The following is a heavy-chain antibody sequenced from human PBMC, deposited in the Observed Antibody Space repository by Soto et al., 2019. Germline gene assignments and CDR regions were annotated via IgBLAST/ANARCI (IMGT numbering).Heavy chain of an antibody. CDR3: ARDRCLGAWFYP. Sequence: SETLSLTCTVSGGSISSGGYYWSWIRQHPGKGLEWIGYIYYSGSTYYNPSLKSRVTISVDTSKNQFSLKLSSVTAADTAVYYGARDRCLGAWFYPWGQRTLVPVAS. CDR1: GGSISSGGYY. CDR2: IYYSGST. D-gene: IGHD3-16*01. V-gene: IGHV4-31*03. J-gene: IGHJ5*02.